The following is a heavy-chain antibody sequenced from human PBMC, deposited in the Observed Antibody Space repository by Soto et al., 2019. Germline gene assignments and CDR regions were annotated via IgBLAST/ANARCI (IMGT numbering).Heavy chain of an antibody. CDR1: GFTFSQAW. D-gene: IGHD6-19*01. Sequence: EVQLVESGGGLVQPGGSLRLSCAASGFTFSQAWMNWVRQAPGKGLEWVGRINTKSDGEKTDYAAPVKDRFIISRDDSKNTLFLHMNSLKIEDSGVYYCATDPYSTGWVPFDYWGQGTLVSVSS. V-gene: IGHV3-15*05. CDR2: INTKSDGEKT. J-gene: IGHJ4*02. CDR3: ATDPYSTGWVPFDY.